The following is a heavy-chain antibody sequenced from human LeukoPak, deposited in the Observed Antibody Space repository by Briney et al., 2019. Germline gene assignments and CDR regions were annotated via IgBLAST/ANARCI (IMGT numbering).Heavy chain of an antibody. Sequence: SETLSLTCTVSGSSISSYYWSWIRQPAGKGLEWIGRIYTSGSTNYNPSLKSRVTMSVDTSKNQFSLKLSSVTAADTAVYYCVTNSIGYCSGGNCYQVSDSWGQGTLVTVSS. V-gene: IGHV4-4*07. CDR1: GSSISSYY. D-gene: IGHD2-15*01. CDR3: VTNSIGYCSGGNCYQVSDS. CDR2: IYTSGST. J-gene: IGHJ4*02.